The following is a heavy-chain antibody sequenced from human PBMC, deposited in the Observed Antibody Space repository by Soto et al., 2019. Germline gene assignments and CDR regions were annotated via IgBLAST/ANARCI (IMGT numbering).Heavy chain of an antibody. D-gene: IGHD2-21*01. CDR3: ANSWYYCGDNCYTYYFNF. CDR1: GFTFSSYA. J-gene: IGHJ4*02. CDR2: ISGGGENT. Sequence: EVQLLQSGGGLVQPGGSLRLSCAASGFTFSSYAMSWVRQPPGKGLEWVSAISGGGENTYYVDSVRGRFTISRDNSKNILHPQMNSLRAEDTAVYYCANSWYYCGDNCYTYYFNFWGQGILVTVSS. V-gene: IGHV3-23*01.